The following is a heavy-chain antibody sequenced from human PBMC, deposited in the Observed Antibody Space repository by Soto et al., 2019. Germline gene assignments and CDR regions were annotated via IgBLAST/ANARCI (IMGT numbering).Heavy chain of an antibody. CDR2: IIPIFGTA. V-gene: IGHV1-69*12. D-gene: IGHD5-18*01. J-gene: IGHJ4*02. Sequence: QVQLVQSGAEVKKPGSSVKVSCNASGGTFSSYAISWVRQAPGQGLEWMGGIIPIFGTANYAQKFQGRVRITADESTRTAYMELSSLRSEDTAVYYSARVHVDTAMPGDYWGQGTLVTVSS. CDR3: ARVHVDTAMPGDY. CDR1: GGTFSSYA.